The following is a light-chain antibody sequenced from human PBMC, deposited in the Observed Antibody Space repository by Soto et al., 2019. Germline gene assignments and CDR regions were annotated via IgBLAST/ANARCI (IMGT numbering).Light chain of an antibody. CDR3: QQSYTTPRT. J-gene: IGKJ1*01. Sequence: DIQMTQSPSSLSASVGDRVAITLRASQTISSYLNWYQQKPGKAPKLLIYAASSLQSGVPSRFSGRGSGTDFTLTISSLQPEDFATYYCQQSYTTPRTFGQGTKVDIK. CDR2: AAS. V-gene: IGKV1-39*01. CDR1: QTISSY.